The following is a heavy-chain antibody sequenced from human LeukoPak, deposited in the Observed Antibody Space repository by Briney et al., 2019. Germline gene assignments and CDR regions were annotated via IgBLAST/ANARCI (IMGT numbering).Heavy chain of an antibody. J-gene: IGHJ4*02. Sequence: GASLRLFCEDSGCALSADAMSWVRQARGKGLEEVSGINGTNRSSEGSTYYADSVKGRFTISRDNSKTALFLQLNSLRAEDTAVYYCAKEGIAVASYDDWGQGTLVTVSS. D-gene: IGHD6-19*01. CDR1: GCALSADA. CDR3: AKEGIAVASYDD. V-gene: IGHV3-23*01. CDR2: INGTNRSSEGST.